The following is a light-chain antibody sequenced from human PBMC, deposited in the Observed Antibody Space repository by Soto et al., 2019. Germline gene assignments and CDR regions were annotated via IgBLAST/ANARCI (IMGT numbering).Light chain of an antibody. CDR2: AAS. CDR3: QQSYSTPLT. V-gene: IGKV1-39*01. CDR1: QSIGDS. J-gene: IGKJ4*01. Sequence: DILMTRSLSRLSASVGDRFAIALRASQSIGDSLAWYQQKPGKAPKLLIYAASSLQSGVPSRFSGSGSGTDFTLTISSLQPEDFATYYCQQSYSTPLTFGGGTKVDI.